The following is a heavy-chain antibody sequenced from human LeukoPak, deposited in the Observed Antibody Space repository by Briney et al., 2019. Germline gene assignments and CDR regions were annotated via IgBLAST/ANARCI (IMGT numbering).Heavy chain of an antibody. J-gene: IGHJ5*02. Sequence: PSETLSLTCTVSGGSISSYYWSWIRQPAGKGLEWIGRIYTSGSTNYNPSLKSRVTMSVDTSKNQFSLKLSSVTAADTAVYYCARERQQPILNWFDPWGQGTLVTVSS. D-gene: IGHD6-13*01. CDR3: ARERQQPILNWFDP. V-gene: IGHV4-4*07. CDR1: GGSISSYY. CDR2: IYTSGST.